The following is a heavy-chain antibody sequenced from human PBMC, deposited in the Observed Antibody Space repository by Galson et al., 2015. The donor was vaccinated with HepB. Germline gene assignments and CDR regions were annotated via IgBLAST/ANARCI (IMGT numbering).Heavy chain of an antibody. CDR3: ARLSSSTSWGAFDI. CDR1: GFSLSTSGVG. J-gene: IGHJ3*02. V-gene: IGHV2-5*02. D-gene: IGHD2-2*01. CDR2: IYWDDDK. Sequence: PALVKPTQTLTLTCTFSGFSLSTSGVGVGWIRQPPGKALEWLALIYWDDDKRYSPSLRSRLTITKDTSKNQVVLTMTNMDPVDTATYYCARLSSSTSWGAFDIWGQGTMVTVSS.